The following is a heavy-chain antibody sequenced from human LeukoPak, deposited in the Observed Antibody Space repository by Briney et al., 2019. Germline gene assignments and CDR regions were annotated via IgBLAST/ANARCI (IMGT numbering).Heavy chain of an antibody. Sequence: SETLSLTCTVSGYSISSGYYWGWIRQPPGKGLEWIGSIYHSGSTYYNPSLKSRVTISVDTSKNQFSLKLSSVTAADTAVYYCARHRSHGYIPHLCYYFDYWGQGTLVTVSS. CDR1: GYSISSGYY. D-gene: IGHD5-24*01. CDR2: IYHSGST. CDR3: ARHRSHGYIPHLCYYFDY. V-gene: IGHV4-38-2*02. J-gene: IGHJ4*02.